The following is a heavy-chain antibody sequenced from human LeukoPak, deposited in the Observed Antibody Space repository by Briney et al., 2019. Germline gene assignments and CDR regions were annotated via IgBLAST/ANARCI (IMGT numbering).Heavy chain of an antibody. CDR3: ARVREYCSSTSCYGRTYGMDV. CDR1: GFTFSSYG. CDR2: ISYDGSNK. D-gene: IGHD2-2*01. J-gene: IGHJ6*04. Sequence: PGGSLRLSCAASGFTFSSYGMHWVRQAPGKGLEWVAVISYDGSNKYYADSVKGRFTISRDNSKNTLYLQMNSLRAEDTAVYYCARVREYCSSTSCYGRTYGMDVWGKGTTVTVSS. V-gene: IGHV3-30*03.